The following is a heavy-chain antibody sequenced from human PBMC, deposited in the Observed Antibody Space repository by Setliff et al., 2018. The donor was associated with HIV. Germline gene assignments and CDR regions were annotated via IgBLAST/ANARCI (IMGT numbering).Heavy chain of an antibody. CDR3: ARRSGWYDY. CDR2: MYSSGIS. CDR1: GGSISGHY. J-gene: IGHJ4*02. V-gene: IGHV4-59*11. Sequence: LSLTCHVSGGSISGHYWSWIRQSPEKGLEWLGYMYSSGISNYSPSLKSRLSISVDTSKNQFSLKLSSVTAADTAVYYCARRSGWYDYWGQGTLVTAPQ. D-gene: IGHD6-19*01.